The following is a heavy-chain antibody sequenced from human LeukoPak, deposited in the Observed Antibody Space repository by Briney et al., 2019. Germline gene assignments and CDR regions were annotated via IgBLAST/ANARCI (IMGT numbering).Heavy chain of an antibody. V-gene: IGHV4-34*01. J-gene: IGHJ4*02. CDR1: GGSFSGYY. CDR3: ARGKTYYDYVWGSYRLRYYFDY. D-gene: IGHD3-16*02. Sequence: SETLSLTCAVYGGSFSGYYWSWIRQPPGNGLEWNGEINHSGSTNYNPSLKSRVTISVDTSKNQFYLKLSSVAAADTAVYYCARGKTYYDYVWGSYRLRYYFDYWGQGTLVTVSS. CDR2: INHSGST.